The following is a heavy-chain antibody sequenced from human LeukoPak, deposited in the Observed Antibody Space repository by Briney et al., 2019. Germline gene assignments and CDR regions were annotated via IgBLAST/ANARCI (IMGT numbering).Heavy chain of an antibody. Sequence: SETLSLTCTVSGGSISSSSYYWGWIRQSPGKELEWIGHIYYSGSTYYGPSLKSRVTISVDTSKNQFSLTLNSVTAADTAIYYCVRRGSSWDYFDSWGQGTLVTVSS. V-gene: IGHV4-39*01. J-gene: IGHJ4*02. CDR2: IYYSGST. CDR1: GGSISSSSYY. CDR3: VRRGSSWDYFDS. D-gene: IGHD6-13*01.